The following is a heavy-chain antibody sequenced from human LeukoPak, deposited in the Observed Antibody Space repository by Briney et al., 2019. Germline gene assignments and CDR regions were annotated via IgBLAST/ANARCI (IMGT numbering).Heavy chain of an antibody. CDR3: VTCGGDCYFNY. CDR2: IKSKAVGGTI. J-gene: IGHJ4*02. V-gene: IGHV3-15*01. D-gene: IGHD2-21*02. Sequence: GGSLRLSCAASGFIFSNAWMTWIRQAPGKGLEWVGRIKSKAVGGTIDYAAPVTGRFTISRDDSKNTLYLQMDSLKSEDTAVYYCVTCGGDCYFNYWGQGTLVTVSS. CDR1: GFIFSNAW.